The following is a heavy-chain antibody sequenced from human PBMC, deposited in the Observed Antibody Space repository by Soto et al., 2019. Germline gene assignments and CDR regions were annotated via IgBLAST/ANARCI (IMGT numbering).Heavy chain of an antibody. D-gene: IGHD4-17*01. CDR1: GYTFTRYG. V-gene: IGHV1-18*01. J-gene: IGHJ4*02. CDR3: ARTLYGDNVDY. CDR2: INTYNGNT. Sequence: QVQLVQSGAEVKNPGASVKVSCKASGYTFTRYGIGWARQAPGQGLEWTGWINTYNGNTNYAQNVQGRVTLTTDTSTSTAYMELRSLRSNDTAIYYCARTLYGDNVDYWGQGTLVTVSS.